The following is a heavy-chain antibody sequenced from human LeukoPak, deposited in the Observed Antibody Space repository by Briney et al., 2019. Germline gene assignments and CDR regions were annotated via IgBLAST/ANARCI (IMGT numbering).Heavy chain of an antibody. Sequence: PSETLSLTCTVSGGSISSSSYYWGWIRQPPGKGLEWIGSIYYSGSTYYNPSLKSRVTISVDTSKNQFSLKLSSVTAADTAVYYCARAVEDGYNTYYFDYWGQGTLVTVSS. J-gene: IGHJ4*02. CDR2: IYYSGST. CDR1: GGSISSSSYY. V-gene: IGHV4-39*07. CDR3: ARAVEDGYNTYYFDY. D-gene: IGHD5-24*01.